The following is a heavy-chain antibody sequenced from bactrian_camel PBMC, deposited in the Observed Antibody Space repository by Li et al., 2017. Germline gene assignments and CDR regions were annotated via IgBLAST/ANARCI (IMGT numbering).Heavy chain of an antibody. CDR2: VSYDGTT. CDR3: AEVADNEDDYDANSCNF. Sequence: QVQLVESGGGTVQAGGSLRLSCTAYGFVFDASDMGWYRRVRGNECELVATVSYDGTTYYAGSVKGRFTISRDDAANTAYLQMDKLKPDDTAVYYCAEVADNEDDYDANSCNFRGQGTQVTVS. D-gene: IGHD4*01. J-gene: IGHJ4*01. CDR1: GFVFDASD. V-gene: IGHV3S55*01.